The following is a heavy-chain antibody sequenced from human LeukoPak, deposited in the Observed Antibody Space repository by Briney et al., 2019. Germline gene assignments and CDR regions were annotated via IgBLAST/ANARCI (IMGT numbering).Heavy chain of an antibody. J-gene: IGHJ5*02. CDR2: IYYSGST. Sequence: PSETLSLTCIVSGGSLSSSSHYWGWIRQPPGKGLEWIGSIYYSGSTYYNPSLKSRVTISVDTSKNQFSLKLTSVTAADTAVYYCASLPVPADIAPYNWFDPWGQGTLVTVSS. V-gene: IGHV4-39*01. D-gene: IGHD2-2*02. CDR1: GGSLSSSSHY. CDR3: ASLPVPADIAPYNWFDP.